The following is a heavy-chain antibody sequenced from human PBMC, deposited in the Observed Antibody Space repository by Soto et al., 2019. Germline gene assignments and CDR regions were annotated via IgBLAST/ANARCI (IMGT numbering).Heavy chain of an antibody. CDR2: IIPIFGTA. CDR1: GGTFSSYA. Sequence: SVKVSCKASGGTFSSYAISWVRQAPGQGLEWMGGIIPIFGTANYAQKFQGRVTITADESTSTAYMELSSLRSEDTAVYYCARVHCSGGTCLDGLDVWGQGTTVTVSS. J-gene: IGHJ6*02. CDR3: ARVHCSGGTCLDGLDV. V-gene: IGHV1-69*13. D-gene: IGHD2-15*01.